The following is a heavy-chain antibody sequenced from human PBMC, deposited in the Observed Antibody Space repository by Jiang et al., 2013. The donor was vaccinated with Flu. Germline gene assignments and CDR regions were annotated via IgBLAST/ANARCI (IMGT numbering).Heavy chain of an antibody. CDR3: ASLSSGVFWSGVYYYYGMDV. D-gene: IGHD3-3*01. CDR1: GYTFTSYA. CDR2: STPTRRNP. J-gene: IGHJ6*02. V-gene: IGHV7-4-1*02. Sequence: CKASGYTFTSYAMKLGAXRPVGTKGLRWSGSGSTPTRRNPTYRPGLHRTVVFSLDTSVSTAYLQISSLKAEDTAVYYCASLSSGVFWSGVYYYYGMDVWGQGTTVTVSS.